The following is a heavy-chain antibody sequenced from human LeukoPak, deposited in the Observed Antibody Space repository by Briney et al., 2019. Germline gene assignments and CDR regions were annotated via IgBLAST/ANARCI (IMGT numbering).Heavy chain of an antibody. CDR1: GFTFSSYS. CDR2: ISSSSSTI. V-gene: IGHV3-48*01. CDR3: ASVTMIVSGYFDY. D-gene: IGHD3-22*01. J-gene: IGHJ4*02. Sequence: GGSLRLSCAASGFTFSSYSMNWVRQAPGKELEWVSYISSSSSTIYYADSVKGRFTISRDNAKNSLYLQMNSLRAEDTAVYYCASVTMIVSGYFDYWGQGTLVTVSS.